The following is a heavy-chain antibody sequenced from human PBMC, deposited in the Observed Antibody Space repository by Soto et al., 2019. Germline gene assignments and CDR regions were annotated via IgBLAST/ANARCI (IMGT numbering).Heavy chain of an antibody. CDR3: ARSIGGNDLRDLNWFYP. CDR1: GGTFSSYP. J-gene: IGHJ5*02. CDR2: IIPILGIA. V-gene: IGHV1-69*02. D-gene: IGHD1-1*01. Sequence: QVQLVQSGAEVKKPGSSVKVSCKASGGTFSSYPISWVRQAPGQGLEWMGRIIPILGIANYAQKFQGRVTITADKSTSTAYMQLSSLRSEDTAVYYCARSIGGNDLRDLNWFYPWGQGLLVTVSS.